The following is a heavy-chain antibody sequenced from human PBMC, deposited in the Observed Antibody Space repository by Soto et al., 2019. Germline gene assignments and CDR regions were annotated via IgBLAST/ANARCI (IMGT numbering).Heavy chain of an antibody. CDR1: GFTFSSYA. Sequence: PGGSLRLSCAASGFTFSSYAMSWVRQAPGKGLEWVSAISGSGGSTYYADSVKGRFTISRDNSKNTLYLQMNSLRAEDTAVYYCAKRERYDILTGYLAPFDYWGQGTLVTVSS. J-gene: IGHJ4*02. V-gene: IGHV3-23*01. D-gene: IGHD3-9*01. CDR2: ISGSGGST. CDR3: AKRERYDILTGYLAPFDY.